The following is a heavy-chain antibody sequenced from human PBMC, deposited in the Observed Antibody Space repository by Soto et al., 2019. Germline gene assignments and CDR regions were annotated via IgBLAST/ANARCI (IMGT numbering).Heavy chain of an antibody. V-gene: IGHV3-11*01. J-gene: IGHJ1*01. D-gene: IGHD6-6*01. CDR2: ISGSGTTI. Sequence: QVQLVESGGGLVKPGGSLRLSCAASGFTFSDYYMSWIRQSPGKGLEWISYISGSGTTIYYARSVMGRLTISRDNAKSSLYLQMNSLRAEDTAVYDCARDRGSSSDRSFQHWGQGTLVTVSS. CDR3: ARDRGSSSDRSFQH. CDR1: GFTFSDYY.